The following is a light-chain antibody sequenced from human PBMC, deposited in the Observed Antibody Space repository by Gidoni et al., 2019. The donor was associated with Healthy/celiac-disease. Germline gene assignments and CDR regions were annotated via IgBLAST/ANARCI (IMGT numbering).Light chain of an antibody. CDR3: QQYDNLPPYT. J-gene: IGKJ2*01. CDR2: DAS. V-gene: IGKV1-33*01. CDR1: QDMSNY. Sequence: DIQMTQSQSSLSASVGDRVTITSKASQDMSNYLNWYQQKPAKAPNLLIYDASNLETGVPSRFSGSGSGTDFTFPISSLQPEDIATSYCQQYDNLPPYTFGQGTKLEIK.